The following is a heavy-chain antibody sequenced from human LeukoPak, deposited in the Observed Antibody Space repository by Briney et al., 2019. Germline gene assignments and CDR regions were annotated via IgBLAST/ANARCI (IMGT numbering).Heavy chain of an antibody. CDR2: INPSGGST. J-gene: IGHJ4*02. D-gene: IGHD3-22*01. Sequence: ASVKVSCKASGYTFNSSYMHWVRQAPGQGLEWMGIINPSGGSTSYAQKFQGRVTMTRDTSTSTVYMELSSLRSEDTAVYYCARDLLSYYDSSGYPEGYWGQGTLVTVSS. V-gene: IGHV1-46*02. CDR3: ARDLLSYYDSSGYPEGY. CDR1: GYTFNSSY.